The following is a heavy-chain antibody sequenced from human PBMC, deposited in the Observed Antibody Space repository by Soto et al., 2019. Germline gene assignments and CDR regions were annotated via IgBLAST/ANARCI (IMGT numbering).Heavy chain of an antibody. V-gene: IGHV3-23*01. J-gene: IGHJ3*02. D-gene: IGHD3-22*01. Sequence: GGSLRLSCAASGFTFSSYAMSWVRQAPGKGLEWVSAISGSGGSTYYADSVKGRFTISRDNSKNTLYLQMNSLRAEDTAVYYCAKSVDGDSSGPDAFDIWGQGTMVTVSS. CDR1: GFTFSSYA. CDR2: ISGSGGST. CDR3: AKSVDGDSSGPDAFDI.